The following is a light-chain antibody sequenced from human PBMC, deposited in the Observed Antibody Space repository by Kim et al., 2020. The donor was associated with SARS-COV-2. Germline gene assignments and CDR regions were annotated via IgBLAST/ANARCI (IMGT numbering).Light chain of an antibody. CDR2: DVS. CDR1: SSDVGGYNY. CDR3: CSYAGSYTLV. J-gene: IGLJ3*02. V-gene: IGLV2-11*03. Sequence: GQSVTIACTGTSSDVGGYNYVSWYQQHPGKAPTLMIYDVSKRPSGVPDRFSGSKSGNTASLTISGLQAEDEADYYCCSYAGSYTLVFGGGTQLTVL.